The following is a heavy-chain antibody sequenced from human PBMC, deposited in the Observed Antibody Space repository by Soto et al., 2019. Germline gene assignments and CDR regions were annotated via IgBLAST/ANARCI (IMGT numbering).Heavy chain of an antibody. J-gene: IGHJ4*02. CDR1: GVSITGSY. CDR3: ARVMTYGDGSLGRCDY. D-gene: IGHD1-26*01. V-gene: IGHV4-59*01. CDR2: VYHSGTT. Sequence: SETLSLTCSVSGVSITGSYWSWIRQPPGKTLEWIGYVYHSGTTTYNPSLKSRVSISVDTSKNQFSLRLTSVIAADTAVYYCARVMTYGDGSLGRCDYWGQGILVTVSS.